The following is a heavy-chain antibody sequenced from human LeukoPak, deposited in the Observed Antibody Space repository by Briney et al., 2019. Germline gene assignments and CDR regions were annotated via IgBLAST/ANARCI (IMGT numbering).Heavy chain of an antibody. CDR3: ARTYYDSSGRLNWFDP. Sequence: PSETLSLTCSVSDGSINSGSYYWAWIRQPPGKGPEWIGSIYYSGSTYYNPSLKSRVTISVDTSKNQFSLKLSSVTAADTAVYYCARTYYDSSGRLNWFDPWGQGTLVTVSS. CDR1: DGSINSGSYY. J-gene: IGHJ5*02. CDR2: IYYSGST. D-gene: IGHD3-22*01. V-gene: IGHV4-39*01.